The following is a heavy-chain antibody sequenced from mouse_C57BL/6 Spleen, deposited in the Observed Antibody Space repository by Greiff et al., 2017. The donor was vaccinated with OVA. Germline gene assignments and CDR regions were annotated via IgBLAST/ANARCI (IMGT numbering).Heavy chain of an antibody. D-gene: IGHD2-1*01. CDR1: GYTFTDYY. CDR2: INPNNGGT. J-gene: IGHJ3*01. V-gene: IGHV1-26*01. CDR3: ARSVWGNYWFAY. Sequence: EVQLQQSGPELVKPGASVQISCKASGYTFTDYYMNWVKQSHGKSLEWIGDINPNNGGTSYNQKFKGKATLTVDKSSSTAYMELRSLTSEDSAVYYCARSVWGNYWFAYWGQGTLVTVSA.